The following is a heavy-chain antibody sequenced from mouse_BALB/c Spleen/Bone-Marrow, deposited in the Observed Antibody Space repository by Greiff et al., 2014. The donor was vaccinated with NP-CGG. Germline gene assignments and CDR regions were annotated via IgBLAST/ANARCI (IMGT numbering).Heavy chain of an antibody. CDR1: GYSFTSYW. CDR3: TRDTTVVEGAMDY. V-gene: IGHV1-5*01. J-gene: IGHJ4*01. D-gene: IGHD1-1*01. CDR2: IYPGNSDT. Sequence: VQLQQSGTVLARPGASVKMSCKASGYSFTSYWMHWVKQRPGQGLEWIGAIYPGNSDTSYNQKFKGKAKLTAVTSASTAYMELSSLTNEDSAVYYCTRDTTVVEGAMDYWGQGTSVTVSS.